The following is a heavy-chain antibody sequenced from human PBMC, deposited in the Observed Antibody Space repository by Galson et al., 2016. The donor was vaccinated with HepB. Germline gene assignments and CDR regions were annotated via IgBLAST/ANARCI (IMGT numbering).Heavy chain of an antibody. J-gene: IGHJ4*02. D-gene: IGHD2-2*01. Sequence: SLRLSCAASGFTFSSYGIHWVRQAPGKGLEWVALIWYDGTNEYYADSVKGRFTISRDNSKNTLYLQMNSLRAEDTALYFCAKCRSSDSTSCPNYWGQGTLVTVAS. CDR1: GFTFSSYG. CDR2: IWYDGTNE. CDR3: AKCRSSDSTSCPNY. V-gene: IGHV3-33*06.